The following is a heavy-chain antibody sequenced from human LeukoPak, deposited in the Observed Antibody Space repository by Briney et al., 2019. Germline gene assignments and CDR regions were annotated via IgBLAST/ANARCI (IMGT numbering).Heavy chain of an antibody. V-gene: IGHV4-59*12. CDR3: ARAISGSYRRGGFFQY. D-gene: IGHD1-26*01. Sequence: SETLSLTCTVSGGSISSYYWSWIRQPPGKGLEWIGYIYYSGSTNYNPSLESRVTISVDTSKNQFSLKLSSVTAADTAAYYCARAISGSYRRGGFFQYWGQGTLVTVSS. CDR1: GGSISSYY. J-gene: IGHJ1*01. CDR2: IYYSGST.